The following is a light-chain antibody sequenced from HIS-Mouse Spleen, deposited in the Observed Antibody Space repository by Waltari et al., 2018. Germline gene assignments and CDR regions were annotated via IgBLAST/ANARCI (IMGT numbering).Light chain of an antibody. CDR2: RNN. V-gene: IGLV1-47*01. CDR3: AAWDDSLSGV. J-gene: IGLJ2*01. Sequence: PGQMVTSSCSGSSSHIGSHYVYWYQQSPGTAPKLRIYRNNQRPSGVPDRFSGSKSGTSASLAISGLRSEDEADYYCAAWDDSLSGVFGGGTKLTVL. CDR1: SSHIGSHY.